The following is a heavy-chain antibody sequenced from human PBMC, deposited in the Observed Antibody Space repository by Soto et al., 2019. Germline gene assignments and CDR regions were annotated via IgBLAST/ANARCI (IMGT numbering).Heavy chain of an antibody. Sequence: GASVKVSCKASGYTFTSYGISWVRQAPGQGLEWMGWISAYNGNTNYAQKLQGRVTMTTDTSTSTAYMELRSLRSDDTAVYHCARENDRASGYYYYGMDVWGQGTTVTVSS. D-gene: IGHD3-22*01. V-gene: IGHV1-18*01. J-gene: IGHJ6*02. CDR2: ISAYNGNT. CDR3: ARENDRASGYYYYGMDV. CDR1: GYTFTSYG.